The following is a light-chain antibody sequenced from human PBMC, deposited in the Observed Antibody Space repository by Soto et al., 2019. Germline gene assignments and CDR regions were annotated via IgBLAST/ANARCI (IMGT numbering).Light chain of an antibody. V-gene: IGKV3-20*01. CDR1: QSVSSSY. CDR3: QQYGSSPCT. Sequence: EIVLTQSPGTLSLSPGERATLSCRASQSVSSSYLAWYQQKPGQAPRLLVYGASSRATGIPDKFSGSGSGTDFTLTINSLEPEDFAVYYWQQYGSSPCTFGPGTKVDIK. J-gene: IGKJ3*01. CDR2: GAS.